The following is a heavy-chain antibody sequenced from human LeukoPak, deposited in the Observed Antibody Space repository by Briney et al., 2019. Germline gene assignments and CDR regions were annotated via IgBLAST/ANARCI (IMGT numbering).Heavy chain of an antibody. Sequence: PSETLSLTCTVSGGSISSSSYYWGWIRQPPGKGLEWIGSIYYSGSTYYNPSLKSRVTISVDTSKNQFSLKLSSVTAADTAVYYCARELLTNIDRRDAFDIWGQGTMVTVSS. D-gene: IGHD2/OR15-2a*01. V-gene: IGHV4-39*07. J-gene: IGHJ3*02. CDR2: IYYSGST. CDR1: GGSISSSSYY. CDR3: ARELLTNIDRRDAFDI.